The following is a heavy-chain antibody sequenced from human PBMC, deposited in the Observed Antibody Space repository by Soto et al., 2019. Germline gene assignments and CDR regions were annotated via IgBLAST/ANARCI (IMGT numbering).Heavy chain of an antibody. V-gene: IGHV4-34*01. CDR3: ARWPGATPNGRYPYYYYYGMDV. Sequence: QVQLQQWGAGLLKPSETLSLTCAVYGGSFSGYYWSWIRQPPGKGLEWIGEINHSGSTNYNPSLKSRVTISVDTSKNQFSLTLSSVTAADTAVYYCARWPGATPNGRYPYYYYYGMDVWGQGTTVTVSS. CDR2: INHSGST. CDR1: GGSFSGYY. D-gene: IGHD1-26*01. J-gene: IGHJ6*02.